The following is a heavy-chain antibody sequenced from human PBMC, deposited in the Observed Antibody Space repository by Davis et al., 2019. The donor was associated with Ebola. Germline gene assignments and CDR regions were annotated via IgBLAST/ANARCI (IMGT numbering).Heavy chain of an antibody. V-gene: IGHV3-7*01. J-gene: IGHJ4*02. D-gene: IGHD7-27*01. CDR1: GFSFSNYW. CDR2: INEDGSEQ. CDR3: TRDFDWGGGY. Sequence: GESLKTSCVASGFSFSNYWMSWVRQAPGKGLEWVANINEDGSEQSYVDSVKGRFTITRQNTKNTLYLQMNSLKAEDTAVYYCTRDFDWGGGYWGQGTLVTVSP.